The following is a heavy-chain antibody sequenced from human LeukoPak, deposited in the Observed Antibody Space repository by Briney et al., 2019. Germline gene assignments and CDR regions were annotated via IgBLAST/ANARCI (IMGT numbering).Heavy chain of an antibody. CDR3: ARVNEAYDILRAGYYYGMDV. CDR2: IYYSGST. J-gene: IGHJ6*02. D-gene: IGHD3-9*01. V-gene: IGHV4-61*01. Sequence: PSETLSLTCTVYGGSVSSGSYYWSWIRQPPGKGLEWIGYIYYSGSTNYNPSLKSRVTISVDTSKNQFSLKLSSVTAADTAVYYCARVNEAYDILRAGYYYGMDVWGQGTTVTVSS. CDR1: GGSVSSGSYY.